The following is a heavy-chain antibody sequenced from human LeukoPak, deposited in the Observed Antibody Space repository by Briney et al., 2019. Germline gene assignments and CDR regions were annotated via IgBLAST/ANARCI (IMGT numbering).Heavy chain of an antibody. CDR2: INPNSGGT. CDR3: ARGRVTGTTTPDY. J-gene: IGHJ4*02. D-gene: IGHD1-7*01. CDR1: GYTFTGYY. V-gene: IGHV1-2*06. Sequence: ASVKVSCKASGYTFTGYYMHWVRQAPGQGLEWMGRINPNSGGTNYAQKFRGRVTMTRDTSISTAYMELSRLRSDDTAVYYCARGRVTGTTTPDYWGQGTLVTVSS.